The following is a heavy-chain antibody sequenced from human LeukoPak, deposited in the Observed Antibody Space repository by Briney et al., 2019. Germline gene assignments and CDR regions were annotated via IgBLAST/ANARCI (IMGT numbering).Heavy chain of an antibody. CDR3: ARDPFSSSWYFLDY. Sequence: SETLSLTCTVSGFSISSGYSWGWIRPPPGKGLEWIGNIYHSGNTYYNPSLKSRVTISVDTSKNQFSLKLSSVTAADTAVYYCARDPFSSSWYFLDYWGQGTLVTVSS. V-gene: IGHV4-38-2*02. CDR1: GFSISSGYS. D-gene: IGHD6-13*01. J-gene: IGHJ4*02. CDR2: IYHSGNT.